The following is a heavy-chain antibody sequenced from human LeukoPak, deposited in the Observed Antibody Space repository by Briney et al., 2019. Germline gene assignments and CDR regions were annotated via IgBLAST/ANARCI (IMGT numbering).Heavy chain of an antibody. Sequence: GGSLRLSCAASGFTFDDYAMHWVRQAPGKGLEWVSGISWNSGSIGYADSVKGRFTISRDNAKNSLYLQMNSLRAEDTALYYCAKSRGLNSRIDYWGQGTLVTVSS. CDR2: ISWNSGSI. V-gene: IGHV3-9*01. D-gene: IGHD6-13*01. J-gene: IGHJ4*02. CDR3: AKSRGLNSRIDY. CDR1: GFTFDDYA.